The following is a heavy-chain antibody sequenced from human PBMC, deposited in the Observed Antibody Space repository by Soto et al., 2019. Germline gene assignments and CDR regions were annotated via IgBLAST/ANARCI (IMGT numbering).Heavy chain of an antibody. Sequence: QVQLQESGPGLVKPSQTLSLTCTVSGGSISSGGYYWSWIRQHPGKGLECIGYIYYSGSTYYNPSLKSRVTISVDTSKNQFSLKLSSVPAADTAVYYCASRENSSPPGGMDVWGQGTTVTVSS. V-gene: IGHV4-31*03. CDR2: IYYSGST. CDR1: GGSISSGGYY. J-gene: IGHJ6*02. CDR3: ASRENSSPPGGMDV. D-gene: IGHD6-13*01.